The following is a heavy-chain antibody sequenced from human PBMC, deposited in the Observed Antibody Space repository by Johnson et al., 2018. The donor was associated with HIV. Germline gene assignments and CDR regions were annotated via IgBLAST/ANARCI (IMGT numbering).Heavy chain of an antibody. J-gene: IGHJ3*02. CDR3: ARGAQWELLIDAFDI. D-gene: IGHD1-26*01. V-gene: IGHV3-20*03. Sequence: SMRGRLTISRDNSKNTVYLQMNSLRAEDTALYYCARGAQWELLIDAFDIWGQGTMVTVSS.